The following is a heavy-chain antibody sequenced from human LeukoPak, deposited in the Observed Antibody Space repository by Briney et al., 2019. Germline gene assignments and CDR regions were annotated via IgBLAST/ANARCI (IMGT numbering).Heavy chain of an antibody. CDR3: ARDRRGSYYNAAYYYYMDV. Sequence: PGGSLRLSCAASGFTFSSYSMNWVRQAPGKGLEWVSSISSSSSYIYYADSVKGRFTISRDNAKNSLYLQMNSLRAEDTAVYYCARDRRGSYYNAAYYYYMDVWGKGTTVTVSS. D-gene: IGHD3-10*01. J-gene: IGHJ6*03. V-gene: IGHV3-21*01. CDR2: ISSSSSYI. CDR1: GFTFSSYS.